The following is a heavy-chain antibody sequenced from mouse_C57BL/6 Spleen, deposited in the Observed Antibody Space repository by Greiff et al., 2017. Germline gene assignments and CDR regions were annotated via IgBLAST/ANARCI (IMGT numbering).Heavy chain of an antibody. CDR2: IYPRSGNT. CDR1: GYTFTSYG. D-gene: IGHD2-3*01. CDR3: AMDDGYYPWFAY. Sequence: QVQLQQSGAELARPGASVKLSCKASGYTFTSYGISWVKQRTGQGLEWIGEIYPRSGNTYYNEKFKGKATLTADKSSSTAYMELRSLTSEDSAVYFCAMDDGYYPWFAYWGQGTLVTVSA. J-gene: IGHJ3*01. V-gene: IGHV1-81*01.